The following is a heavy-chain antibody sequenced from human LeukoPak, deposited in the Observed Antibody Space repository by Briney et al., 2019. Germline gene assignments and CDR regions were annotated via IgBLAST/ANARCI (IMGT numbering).Heavy chain of an antibody. CDR2: IIPIFGTA. J-gene: IGHJ4*02. V-gene: IGHV1-69*13. D-gene: IGHD5-12*01. CDR1: GGTFSSYA. CDR3: ATGTGTSGYGYY. Sequence: ASVKVSCKASGGTFSSYAISWVRQAPGQGLEWTGGIIPIFGTANYAQKFQGRVTITADESTSTAYMELSSLRSEDTAVYYCATGTGTSGYGYYWGQGALVTVSS.